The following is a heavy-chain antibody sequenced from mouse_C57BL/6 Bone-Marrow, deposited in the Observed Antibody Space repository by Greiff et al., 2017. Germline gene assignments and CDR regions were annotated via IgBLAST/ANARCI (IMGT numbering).Heavy chain of an antibody. CDR3: ARNRCNSGY. J-gene: IGHJ2*01. V-gene: IGHV2-2*01. D-gene: IGHD2-1*01. CDR2: IWSGGST. Sequence: VQGVESGPGLVQPSQSLSITCTVSGFSLTSYGVHWVRQSPGKGLEWLGVIWSGGSTDSNAAFISRLSISKDNSKSQVFFKMNSLQADDTAIYYCARNRCNSGYWGQGTTLTVSS. CDR1: GFSLTSYG.